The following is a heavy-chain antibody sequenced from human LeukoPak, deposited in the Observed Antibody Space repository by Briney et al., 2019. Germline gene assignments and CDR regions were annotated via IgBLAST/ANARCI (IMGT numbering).Heavy chain of an antibody. J-gene: IGHJ4*02. CDR1: GFTFGDYA. CDR3: TSLWFGELFLSY. D-gene: IGHD3-10*01. Sequence: GGSLRLSCTASGFTFGDYAMSWVRQAPGKGLEWVGFIRSKAYGGTTEYAASVKGRFTISRDDSKSIAYLQMNSLKTEDTALYYCTSLWFGELFLSYWGQGTLVTVSS. CDR2: IRSKAYGGTT. V-gene: IGHV3-49*04.